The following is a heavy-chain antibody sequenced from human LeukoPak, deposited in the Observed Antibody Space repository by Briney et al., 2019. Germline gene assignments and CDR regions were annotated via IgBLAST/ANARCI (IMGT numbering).Heavy chain of an antibody. CDR1: GGSFSGYY. V-gene: IGHV4-34*01. D-gene: IGHD6-19*01. Sequence: PSETLSLTCAVYGGSFSGYYWNWIRQSPGKGLEWIGEINHSGSTNYNPSLKSRVTISVDTSKNQFSLKLSSVTAADTAVYYCARHGPYPASRWLVIDYWGQGTLVTVSS. CDR3: ARHGPYPASRWLVIDY. J-gene: IGHJ4*02. CDR2: INHSGST.